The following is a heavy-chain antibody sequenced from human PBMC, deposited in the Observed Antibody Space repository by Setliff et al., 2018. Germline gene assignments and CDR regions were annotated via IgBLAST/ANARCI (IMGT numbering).Heavy chain of an antibody. CDR2: VDPEDDGT. V-gene: IGHV1-69-2*01. CDR3: ATSRPTRGYFDS. Sequence: GASVKVSCKVSGYTIYDYFMHWVQQAPGKGLEWMGRVDPEDDGTIYAEKFQGRVSMTADTSTNTIYMELSSLRSEDTAVYYCATSRPTRGYFDSWGQGTLVTVSS. CDR1: GYTIYDYF. J-gene: IGHJ4*02.